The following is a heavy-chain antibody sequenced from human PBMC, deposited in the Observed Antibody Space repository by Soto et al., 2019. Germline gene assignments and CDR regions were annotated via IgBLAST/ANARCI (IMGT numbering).Heavy chain of an antibody. J-gene: IGHJ4*02. D-gene: IGHD6-19*01. Sequence: PGGSLRLSCAASGFTFSSYGMHWVRQAPGKGLEWVAVISYDGSNKYYADSVKGRFTISRDNSKNTLYLQMNSLRAEDTAVYYCAKGGEWLVREDSGYWGQGTLVTVSS. CDR3: AKGGEWLVREDSGY. V-gene: IGHV3-30*18. CDR1: GFTFSSYG. CDR2: ISYDGSNK.